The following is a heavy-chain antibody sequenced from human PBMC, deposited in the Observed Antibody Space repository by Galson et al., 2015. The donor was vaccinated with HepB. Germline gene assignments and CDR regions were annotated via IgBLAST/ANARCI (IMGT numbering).Heavy chain of an antibody. CDR1: GFTFHNFW. J-gene: IGHJ4*02. CDR3: ARGGDCSGGSCYDPSDY. D-gene: IGHD2-15*01. V-gene: IGHV3-7*01. Sequence: SLRLSCAASGFTFHNFWMNWVRQAPGKGLEWVANIKQDGSHQNYVDSVKSRFTISRDNAENSLYLQVSSLRADDTAVYYCARGGDCSGGSCYDPSDYWGQGTLVTVSS. CDR2: IKQDGSHQ.